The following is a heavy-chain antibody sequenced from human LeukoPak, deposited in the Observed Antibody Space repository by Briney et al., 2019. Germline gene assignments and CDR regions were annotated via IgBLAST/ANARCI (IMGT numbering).Heavy chain of an antibody. J-gene: IGHJ4*02. Sequence: GGSLRLSCAASGFTFSDYYMSWIRQAPGKGLEWISYISSSAGTIYYADSVKGRFTISRDNAKNSLYLQMNSLRVEDTAVHYCAKDRHSYSNAYFFDYWGQGTLVTVSP. CDR2: ISSSAGTI. CDR3: AKDRHSYSNAYFFDY. D-gene: IGHD4-11*01. V-gene: IGHV3-11*04. CDR1: GFTFSDYY.